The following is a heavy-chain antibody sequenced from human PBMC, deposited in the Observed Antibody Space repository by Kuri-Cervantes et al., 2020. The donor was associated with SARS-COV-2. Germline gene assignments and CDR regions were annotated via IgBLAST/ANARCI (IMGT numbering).Heavy chain of an antibody. J-gene: IGHJ4*02. CDR1: GFTFSSYG. CDR2: ISYDGNNK. D-gene: IGHD3-22*01. CDR3: ARDRYYDSSGLFDY. V-gene: IGHV3-30*03. Sequence: GGSLRLSCAASGFTFSSYGMHWVRQAPGKGLEWVAVISYDGNNKYYADSAKGRFTISRDNSKNTLYLQMNSLRAEDTAVYYCARDRYYDSSGLFDYWGQGNLVHVAS.